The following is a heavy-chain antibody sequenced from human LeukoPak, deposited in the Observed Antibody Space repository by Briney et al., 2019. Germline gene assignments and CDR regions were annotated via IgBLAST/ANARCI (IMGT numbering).Heavy chain of an antibody. CDR1: GGSISSGGYY. D-gene: IGHD3-22*01. CDR2: IYYSGST. V-gene: IGHV4-31*03. J-gene: IGHJ3*02. CDR3: ARRGPYDTSGYAFDI. Sequence: SETLSLTCTVSGGSISSGGYYWSWIRQHPGKGLEWIGYIYYSGSTYYNPSLKSRVTISVDTSQNQFSLKLTSVTAAETAVYYCARRGPYDTSGYAFDIWGPGTVVTVSS.